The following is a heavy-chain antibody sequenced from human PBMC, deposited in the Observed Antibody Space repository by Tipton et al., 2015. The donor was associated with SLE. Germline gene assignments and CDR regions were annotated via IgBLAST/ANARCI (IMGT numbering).Heavy chain of an antibody. V-gene: IGHV4-34*01. D-gene: IGHD1-1*01. CDR2: INHSGST. CDR3: ARLEY. CDR1: GGSFSAYY. J-gene: IGHJ4*02. Sequence: TLSLTCAVYGGSFSAYYWSWIRQPPGKGLEWIGEINHSGSTNYNPSLKSRVTISVDTSKNQFSLKLSSVTAAGTAVYYCARLEYWGQGTLVTVSS.